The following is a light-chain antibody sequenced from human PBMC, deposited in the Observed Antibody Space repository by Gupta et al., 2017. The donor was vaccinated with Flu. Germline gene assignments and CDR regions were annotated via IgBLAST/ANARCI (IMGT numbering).Light chain of an antibody. CDR2: AAS. J-gene: IGKJ2*03. CDR3: QQSYSTPPNS. CDR1: QRVIIY. Sequence: DSITITCRASQRVIIYLNWYQQKSGKAPNLLISAASNLQSGVPSRFSGSGSETDFTLTISNLQPEDFATYYCQQSYSTPPNSFGQGTTLEIK. V-gene: IGKV1-39*01.